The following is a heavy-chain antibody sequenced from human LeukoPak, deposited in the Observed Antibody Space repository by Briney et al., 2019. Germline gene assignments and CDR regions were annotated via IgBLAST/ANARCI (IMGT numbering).Heavy chain of an antibody. D-gene: IGHD3-3*01. J-gene: IGHJ6*03. CDR3: ARVGFDFWSGYYYYYMDV. CDR1: GFTFSSYA. CDR2: ISYDGSNK. Sequence: GRSLRLSCAASGFTFSSYAMHWVRQAPGKGLEWVAVISYDGSNKYYADSVKGRFTISRDNAKNSLYLQMNSLRAEDTAVYYCARVGFDFWSGYYYYYMDVWGKGTTVTVSS. V-gene: IGHV3-30*04.